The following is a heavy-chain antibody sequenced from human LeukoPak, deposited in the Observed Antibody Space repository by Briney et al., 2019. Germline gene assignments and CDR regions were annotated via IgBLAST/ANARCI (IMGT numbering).Heavy chain of an antibody. J-gene: IGHJ4*02. CDR2: IYYSGTT. V-gene: IGHV4-30-4*01. CDR1: GGSISSGDHY. CDR3: AREGPVTTVNHIDY. D-gene: IGHD4-17*01. Sequence: SQTLPLTCTVSGGSISSGDHYWSWIRQPPGKGLEWIGYIYYSGTTYYNPPLRSRVSISVDTSKNQFSLKLTSVTAADTAVYYCAREGPVTTVNHIDYWGQGTLVTVSS.